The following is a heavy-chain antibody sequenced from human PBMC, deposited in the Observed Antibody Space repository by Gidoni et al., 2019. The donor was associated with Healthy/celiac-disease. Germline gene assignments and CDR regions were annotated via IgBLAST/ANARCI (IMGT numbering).Heavy chain of an antibody. Sequence: QVQLVQSGAEVKKPVASAEVSCTTSGYTFTSIRISWGREAPGQGLEWMGWISAYNGNTNCATKLQGRVTMSTDTSTSTAYMELRVLRSDETAVDYCARDRRMKGLGEPVTNWFDPWGQGTLVTVSS. CDR2: ISAYNGNT. J-gene: IGHJ5*02. CDR3: ARDRRMKGLGEPVTNWFDP. V-gene: IGHV1-18*04. CDR1: GYTFTSIR. D-gene: IGHD3-16*01.